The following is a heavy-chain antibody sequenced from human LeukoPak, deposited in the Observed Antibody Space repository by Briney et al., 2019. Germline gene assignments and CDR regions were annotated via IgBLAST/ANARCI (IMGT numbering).Heavy chain of an antibody. J-gene: IGHJ6*02. CDR3: ARGFWDSGSDLGMDV. CDR2: IYYSGST. Sequence: SETLSLTCSVSGGSISNYYWNWIRQPPGRGLEWIGYIYYSGSTNYNPSLKSRVTISVDTSKNQFSLKLSSVTAADTAVYYCARGFWDSGSDLGMDVWGQGTTVTVSS. D-gene: IGHD1-26*01. CDR1: GGSISNYY. V-gene: IGHV4-59*01.